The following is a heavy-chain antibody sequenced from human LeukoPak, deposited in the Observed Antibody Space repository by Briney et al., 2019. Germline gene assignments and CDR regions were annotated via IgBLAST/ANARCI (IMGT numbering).Heavy chain of an antibody. CDR2: ISYSGDT. Sequence: SETLSLTCSVSGGSISPYYWGWIRQPPGKGLEWIGYISYSGDTNYTPSLKSRVTISVDTSKNQFSLKLSSVTAADTAVYYCVRITQGTVDHWGQGTLVTVSS. D-gene: IGHD3-10*01. CDR3: VRITQGTVDH. V-gene: IGHV4-59*01. J-gene: IGHJ4*02. CDR1: GGSISPYY.